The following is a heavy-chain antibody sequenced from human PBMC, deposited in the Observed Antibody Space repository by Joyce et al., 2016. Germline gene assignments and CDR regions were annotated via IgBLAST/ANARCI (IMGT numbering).Heavy chain of an antibody. CDR3: ARDGSHYEVDD. D-gene: IGHD1-26*01. CDR1: GFTFGAYG. J-gene: IGHJ4*02. CDR2: MTTDGREK. V-gene: IGHV3-30*02. Sequence: QVQLVESGGGVVQPGGSLRLSCVASGFTFGAYGMHWVRQAPGKGLEWVAFMTTDGREKYFADTVKGRLTISRDNSKSTLYEQMNSLRVEETAVYYCARDGSHYEVDDWGQGTLVTVSS.